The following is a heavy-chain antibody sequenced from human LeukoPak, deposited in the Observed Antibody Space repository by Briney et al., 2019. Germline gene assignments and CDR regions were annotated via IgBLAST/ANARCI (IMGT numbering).Heavy chain of an antibody. CDR1: GGSISSGSCC. Sequence: SQSLGLTLADRGGSISSGSCCWTWNWQPAGKGLEWIGRIYTSGSTNYNPSLKSRVTISVDTSKNQFSLKLSSVSAADTAVYYCARVHRAVAGIYYYMDVWGKGTTVTVSS. CDR2: IYTSGST. CDR3: ARVHRAVAGIYYYMDV. V-gene: IGHV4-61*02. D-gene: IGHD6-19*01. J-gene: IGHJ6*03.